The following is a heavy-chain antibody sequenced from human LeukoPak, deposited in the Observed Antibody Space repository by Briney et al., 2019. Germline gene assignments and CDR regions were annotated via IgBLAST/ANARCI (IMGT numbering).Heavy chain of an antibody. J-gene: IGHJ4*02. V-gene: IGHV1-3*01. D-gene: IGHD3-10*01. Sequence: ASVKVSCKASGYTFTSYAMHWVRQAPGQRLEWMGWINAGNGNTKYSQKFQGRVTITRDTSASTAYMELSSLRSEDTAVYYCARDGGTYYYGSGSYYGYWGQGTLVTVSS. CDR3: ARDGGTYYYGSGSYYGY. CDR1: GYTFTSYA. CDR2: INAGNGNT.